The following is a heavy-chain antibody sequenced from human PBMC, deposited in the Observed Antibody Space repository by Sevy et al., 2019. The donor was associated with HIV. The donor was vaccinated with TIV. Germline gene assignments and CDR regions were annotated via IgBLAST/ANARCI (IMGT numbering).Heavy chain of an antibody. J-gene: IGHJ4*02. V-gene: IGHV3-30-3*01. CDR1: GFILGYYA. CDR2: SSYDGGNI. CDR3: ARDFYEFGDPRGLDY. D-gene: IGHD4-17*01. Sequence: GGSLRLSCTASGFILGYYAMHWVRQAPGKGLEWVAVSSYDGGNIYYADSVQGRFTVSRDNSKNILYLQMNSLRPEDTAMYYCARDFYEFGDPRGLDYWGQGVLVTVSS.